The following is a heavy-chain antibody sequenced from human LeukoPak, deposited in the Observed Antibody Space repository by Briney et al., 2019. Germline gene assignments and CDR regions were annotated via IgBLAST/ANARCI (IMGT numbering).Heavy chain of an antibody. CDR1: GGSISSYY. Sequence: SETLSLTCAVSGGSISSYYWSWVRQPAGKGLEWIGRIYASGNTNYNPSLKGRVTMTVDTSKNQFSLNLSSVTAADTAVYYCARGRGSSWYYFDSWGQGTMVTVSS. V-gene: IGHV4-4*07. CDR2: IYASGNT. D-gene: IGHD6-13*01. J-gene: IGHJ3*01. CDR3: ARGRGSSWYYFDS.